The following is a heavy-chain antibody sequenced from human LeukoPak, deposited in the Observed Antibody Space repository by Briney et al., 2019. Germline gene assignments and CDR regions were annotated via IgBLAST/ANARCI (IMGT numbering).Heavy chain of an antibody. V-gene: IGHV1-46*01. CDR2: INPSGGGT. CDR1: AYTFTTYY. CDR3: ATSYSAVAGTLDY. Sequence: ASVKVSCKTSAYTFTTYYMHWVRQAPGQGLEWMGIINPSGGGTSYAQKFQGRVAMTRDTSTSTVYMQLSSLRSEDTAVYYRATSYSAVAGTLDYWGQGTLVTVSS. J-gene: IGHJ4*02. D-gene: IGHD6-19*01.